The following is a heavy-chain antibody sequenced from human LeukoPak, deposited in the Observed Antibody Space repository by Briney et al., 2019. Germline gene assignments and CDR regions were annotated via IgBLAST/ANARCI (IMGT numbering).Heavy chain of an antibody. D-gene: IGHD3-10*02. CDR1: GFTFSSYS. Sequence: GGSLRPSCAASGFTFSSYSINWVRRAPGKGLEWVSSISSSSTYIYYADSVKGRFTISRDNAKNSLYLQMNSLRAEDTAVYYCAELGITMIGGVWGKGTTVTISS. V-gene: IGHV3-21*01. CDR3: AELGITMIGGV. CDR2: ISSSSTYI. J-gene: IGHJ6*04.